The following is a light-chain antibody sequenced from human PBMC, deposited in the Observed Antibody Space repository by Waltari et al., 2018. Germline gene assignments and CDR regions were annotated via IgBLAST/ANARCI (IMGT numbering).Light chain of an antibody. J-gene: IGKJ2*01. V-gene: IGKV1-33*01. CDR2: DAS. CDR1: QDISNA. Sequence: DIQMTQSPSSLSASVGDRVTIPCQASQDISNALNWYHQKPGKAPKLLIYDASDLETGVPSRFSGSGSGTDFTFTISSLQPEDIATYYCQQYQNLPYTFGQGTKLEI. CDR3: QQYQNLPYT.